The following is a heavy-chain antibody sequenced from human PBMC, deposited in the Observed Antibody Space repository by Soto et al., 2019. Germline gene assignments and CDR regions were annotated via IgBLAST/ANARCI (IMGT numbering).Heavy chain of an antibody. CDR1: GYSFTSYW. V-gene: IGHV5-51*01. D-gene: IGHD3-10*01. CDR3: AGGGVRGVITRTRDYYGMDV. CDR2: IYPGDSDT. J-gene: IGHJ6*02. Sequence: GESLKISCKGSGYSFTSYWIGWVRQMPGKDLEWMGIIYPGDSDTRYSPSFQGQVTISADKSISTAYLKWSSLKASDTAMYYCAGGGVRGVITRTRDYYGMDVWGQGTTVTVSS.